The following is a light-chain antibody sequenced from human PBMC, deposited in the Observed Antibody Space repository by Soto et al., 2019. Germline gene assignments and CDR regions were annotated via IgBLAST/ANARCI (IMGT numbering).Light chain of an antibody. Sequence: EIVVTQSPGALSLSPGERATLSCRASQSVSSSYLAWYQQKPGQAPRLLIYGASSRATGIPDRFSGSGSGTDFALTISRLEPDDFAVYYWQHYRSAPLGWTFGQGTKVEIK. CDR1: QSVSSSY. V-gene: IGKV3-20*01. CDR3: QHYRSAPLGWT. J-gene: IGKJ1*01. CDR2: GAS.